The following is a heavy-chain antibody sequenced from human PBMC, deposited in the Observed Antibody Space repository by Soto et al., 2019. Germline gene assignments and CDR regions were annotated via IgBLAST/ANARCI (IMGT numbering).Heavy chain of an antibody. CDR2: INPNSGGT. J-gene: IGHJ6*02. V-gene: IGHV1-2*04. CDR1: GYTFTGYY. CDR3: AKSVARYYYYSMDV. D-gene: IGHD2-21*01. Sequence: GASVKVSCKASGYTFTGYYMHWVRQAPGQGLEWMGWINPNSGGTNYAQKFQGWVTMTRDTSISTAYMELSRLRSDDTAVYYCAKSVARYYYYSMDVWGQGTTVTVSS.